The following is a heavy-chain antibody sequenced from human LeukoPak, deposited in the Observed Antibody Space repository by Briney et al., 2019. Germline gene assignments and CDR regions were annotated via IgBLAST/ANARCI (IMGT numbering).Heavy chain of an antibody. Sequence: GESLKISCKGSAYSFSSYWIGWVRQMPGKGLEWMGIIFPGDSDTRYSPSFQGHVTISADKSISTAYLQWSSLKASDTAMYYCARHVSWGYGDYVDCWGQGILVTVSS. CDR3: ARHVSWGYGDYVDC. CDR2: IFPGDSDT. D-gene: IGHD4-17*01. V-gene: IGHV5-51*01. CDR1: AYSFSSYW. J-gene: IGHJ4*02.